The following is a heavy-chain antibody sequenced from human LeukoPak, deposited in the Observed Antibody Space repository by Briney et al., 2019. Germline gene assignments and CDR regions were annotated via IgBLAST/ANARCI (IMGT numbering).Heavy chain of an antibody. CDR2: INPNSGGT. Sequence: ASVKVSCKASGYTFTGYYMHWVRQAPGQGLEWMGWINPNSGGTNYAQKFQGRVTMTRDTSISTAYMELSRLRFDDTAVYYCARAKDIVVVPAAFYFDYWGQGTLVTVSS. V-gene: IGHV1-2*02. D-gene: IGHD2-2*01. CDR1: GYTFTGYY. J-gene: IGHJ4*02. CDR3: ARAKDIVVVPAAFYFDY.